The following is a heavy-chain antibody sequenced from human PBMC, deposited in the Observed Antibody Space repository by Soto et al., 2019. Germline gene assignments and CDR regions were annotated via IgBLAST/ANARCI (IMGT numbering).Heavy chain of an antibody. CDR1: GYSISSGYY. CDR3: ARDHDSSGYYFDY. D-gene: IGHD3-22*01. CDR2: IYHSGST. J-gene: IGHJ4*02. Sequence: TSETLSLTCAVSGYSISSGYYWGWIRQPPGKGPEWIGSIYHSGSTYYNPSPKSRVTISVDTSKNQFSLKLSSVTAADTAVYYCARDHDSSGYYFDYWGQGTLVTVSS. V-gene: IGHV4-38-2*02.